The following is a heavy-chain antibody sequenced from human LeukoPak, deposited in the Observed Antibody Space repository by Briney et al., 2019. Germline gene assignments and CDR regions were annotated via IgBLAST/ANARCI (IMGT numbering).Heavy chain of an antibody. CDR2: INPSGGST. D-gene: IGHD6-19*01. J-gene: IGHJ6*03. CDR3: ASASITSSGWYYYYYMDV. V-gene: IGHV1-46*01. CDR1: GYTFTGYY. Sequence: ASVKVSCKASGYTFTGYYMHWVRQAPGQGLEWMGIINPSGGSTSYAQKFQGRVTMTRDTSTSTVYMELSSLRSEDTAVYYCASASITSSGWYYYYYMDVWGKGTTVTISS.